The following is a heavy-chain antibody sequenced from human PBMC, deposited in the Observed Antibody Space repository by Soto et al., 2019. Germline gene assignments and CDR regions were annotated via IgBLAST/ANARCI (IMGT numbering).Heavy chain of an antibody. CDR3: AKDLSRYETTAGY. V-gene: IGHV3-30*18. CDR1: GFTFSSYG. D-gene: IGHD4-17*01. Sequence: SLSLSCAASGFTFSSYGMHWVRQAPGKGLEWVAVISYDGSNKYYADSVKGRFTISRDNSKNTLYLQMNSLRAEDTAVYYCAKDLSRYETTAGYWGQGTLVTVSS. CDR2: ISYDGSNK. J-gene: IGHJ4*02.